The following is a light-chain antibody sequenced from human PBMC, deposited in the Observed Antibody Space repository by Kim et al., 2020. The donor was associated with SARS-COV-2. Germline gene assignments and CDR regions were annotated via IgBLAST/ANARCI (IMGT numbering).Light chain of an antibody. J-gene: IGLJ1*01. Sequence: QSALTQPASVSGSPGQSITISCTGTISDVGGYNYVSWYQQHPGKAPKLMIYDVSKRPSGVSNRFSGSKSGNTASLTISGLQAEDEADYYCSSYTSSSPYVFGTGTKVTVL. V-gene: IGLV2-14*01. CDR1: ISDVGGYNY. CDR2: DVS. CDR3: SSYTSSSPYV.